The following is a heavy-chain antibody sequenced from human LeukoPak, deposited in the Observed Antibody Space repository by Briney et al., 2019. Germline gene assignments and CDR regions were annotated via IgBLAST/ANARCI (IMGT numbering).Heavy chain of an antibody. Sequence: GGTLRLSCAASGFTFSSYSMNWVRQAPGKGLEWVSSISSSGSYIYYADSVKGRFTISRDNAKNSLYLQMNSLRPEDTALYYCSTDPRLLIYWGHGTLVTVSS. CDR1: GFTFSSYS. V-gene: IGHV3-21*04. CDR2: ISSSGSYI. J-gene: IGHJ4*01. D-gene: IGHD2-8*01. CDR3: STDPRLLIY.